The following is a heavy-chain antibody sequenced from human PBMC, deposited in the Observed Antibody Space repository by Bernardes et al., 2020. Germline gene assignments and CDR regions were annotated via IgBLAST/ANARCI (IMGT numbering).Heavy chain of an antibody. V-gene: IGHV1-8*01. CDR2: MSPSSGNT. CDR3: ARGHTGTYYDDAFDI. Sequence: ASVKVSCKASVYTFTSYDINWVRQATGQGLEWMGWMSPSSGNTGYAQKFQGRVTMTRNTSKSTAYMELSSLRSEDTAVYYCARGHTGTYYDDAFDIWGQGTMVTVSS. D-gene: IGHD1-26*01. CDR1: VYTFTSYD. J-gene: IGHJ3*02.